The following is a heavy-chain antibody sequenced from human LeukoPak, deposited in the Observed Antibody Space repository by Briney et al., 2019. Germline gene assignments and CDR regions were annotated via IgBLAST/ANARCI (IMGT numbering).Heavy chain of an antibody. CDR2: IYHSGST. J-gene: IGHJ4*02. CDR3: ARAYSGSYSFDY. CDR1: GGSISSSNW. V-gene: IGHV4-4*02. D-gene: IGHD1-26*01. Sequence: TTSETLSLTCAVSGGSISSSNWWSWVRQPPGKGLEWIGEIYHSGSTNYNPSLKSRVTISVDKSKNQFSLKLSSVTAADTAVYYCARAYSGSYSFDYWGQGTLVTVSS.